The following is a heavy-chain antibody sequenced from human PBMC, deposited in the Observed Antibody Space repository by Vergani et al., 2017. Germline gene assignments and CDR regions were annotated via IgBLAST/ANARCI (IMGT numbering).Heavy chain of an antibody. D-gene: IGHD2-21*02. CDR2: ISGSGGST. CDR1: GFTSSSYA. CDR3: AKPYCGGDCYHPDY. Sequence: EVQLLESGGGLVQPGGSLRLSCAASGFTSSSYAMSWVRQAPGKGLEWVSAISGSGGSTYYADSVKGRFTISRDNSKNTLYLQMNSLRAEDTAVYYCAKPYCGGDCYHPDYWGQGTLVTVSS. V-gene: IGHV3-23*01. J-gene: IGHJ4*02.